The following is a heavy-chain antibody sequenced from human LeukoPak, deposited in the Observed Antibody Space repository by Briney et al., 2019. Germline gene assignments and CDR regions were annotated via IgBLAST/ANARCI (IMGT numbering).Heavy chain of an antibody. V-gene: IGHV4-59*08. CDR1: GGSISSYY. J-gene: IGHJ4*02. CDR3: ARQPPRSIVGTAFDY. Sequence: SETLSLTCTVSGGSISSYYWSWIRQPPGKGLEWIGDSYYSGTTNYNPSLKSRVTISVDTSKNQFSLKLSSVTAADTAVYYCARQPPRSIVGTAFDYWGQGTLVTVSS. D-gene: IGHD1-26*01. CDR2: SYYSGTT.